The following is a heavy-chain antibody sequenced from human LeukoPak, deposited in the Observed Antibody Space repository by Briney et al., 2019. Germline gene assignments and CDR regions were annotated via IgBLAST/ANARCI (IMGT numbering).Heavy chain of an antibody. CDR1: GYKFTNYI. D-gene: IGHD3-22*01. J-gene: IGHJ5*02. CDR3: ARDDFYETSGFSP. CDR2: ISPHNGNR. Sequence: EASVKVSCKASGYKFTNYIISWVRQAPGQGLEWMGWISPHNGNRKFAQKFQGRVTLTSDTSTSTAYMEVRNLRSDDTAVYYCARDDFYETSGFSPWGQGTPVIVS. V-gene: IGHV1-18*01.